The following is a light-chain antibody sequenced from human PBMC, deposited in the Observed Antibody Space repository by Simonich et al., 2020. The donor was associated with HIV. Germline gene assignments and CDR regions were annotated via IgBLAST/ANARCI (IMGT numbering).Light chain of an antibody. CDR2: AAS. J-gene: IGKJ2*01. CDR1: QDISNF. V-gene: IGKV1-39*01. Sequence: DIQMTQSPSSLSASVGDRVTITCQASQDISNFLNWYQQKPGEAPKLLIYAASTLQSWVPSRFSGSGSGTEFTLTISSLQPEDFATYYRQQSYITRTFGQGTKLEIK. CDR3: QQSYITRT.